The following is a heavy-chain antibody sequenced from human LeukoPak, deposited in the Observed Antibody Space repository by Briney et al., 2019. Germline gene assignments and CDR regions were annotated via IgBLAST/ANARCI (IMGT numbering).Heavy chain of an antibody. V-gene: IGHV1-8*02. J-gene: IGHJ3*02. CDR3: ARGLSRVDAFDI. Sequence: AASVKVSCKASGGTFSSYAISWVRQAPGQGLEWMGWMNPNSGNTGYAQKFQGRVTMTRNTSISTAYMELSSLRSEDTAVYYCARGLSRVDAFDIWGQGTMVTVSS. CDR2: MNPNSGNT. CDR1: GGTFSSYA.